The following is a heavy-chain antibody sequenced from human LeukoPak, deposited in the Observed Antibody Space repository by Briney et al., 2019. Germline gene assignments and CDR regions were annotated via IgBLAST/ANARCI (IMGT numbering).Heavy chain of an antibody. V-gene: IGHV3-74*01. Sequence: GGSLRLSCAASGFTFNSFGIHWVRQAPGKGLVWVSRINGDGNSTNYADSVKGRFTISRDNAKNTLYLQMNSLRAEDTAVYYCARATTGYAYWGQGTLVTVSS. J-gene: IGHJ4*02. CDR2: INGDGNST. D-gene: IGHD1-1*01. CDR3: ARATTGYAY. CDR1: GFTFNSFG.